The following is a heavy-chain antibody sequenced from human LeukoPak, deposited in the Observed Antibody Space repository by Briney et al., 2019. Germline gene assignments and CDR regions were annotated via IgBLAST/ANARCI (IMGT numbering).Heavy chain of an antibody. D-gene: IGHD3-10*01. CDR2: ISAYNGNT. V-gene: IGHV1-18*01. CDR1: GYTFTSYG. J-gene: IGHJ5*02. CDR3: ARGKMVRGAGDWFDP. Sequence: ASVKVSCKASGYTFTSYGISWVRQAPGQGLEWMGWISAYNGNTNYAQKLQGRVAMTTDTSTSTAYMELRSLRSGDTAVYYCARGKMVRGAGDWFDPWGQGTLVTVSS.